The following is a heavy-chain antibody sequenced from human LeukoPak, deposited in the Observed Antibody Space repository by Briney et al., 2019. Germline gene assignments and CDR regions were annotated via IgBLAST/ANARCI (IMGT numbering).Heavy chain of an antibody. CDR1: GFTFSNAW. D-gene: IGHD6-13*01. CDR2: IKSKTDGGTT. Sequence: GGSLRLSCAASGFTFSNAWMSWVRQAPGKGLEWVGRIKSKTDGGTTDYAAPVKGRFTISRDDSKNTLYLQMNSLKTEDTAVYYCATSSRWWDYYYGMDVWGQGTTVTVSS. J-gene: IGHJ6*02. CDR3: ATSSRWWDYYYGMDV. V-gene: IGHV3-15*05.